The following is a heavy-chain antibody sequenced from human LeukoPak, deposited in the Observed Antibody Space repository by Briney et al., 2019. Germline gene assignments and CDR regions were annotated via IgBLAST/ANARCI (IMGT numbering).Heavy chain of an antibody. J-gene: IGHJ6*02. Sequence: SETLSLTCTVSGGSISSGDYYWSWIRQHPGKGLEWIGYIYYSGDTYYNPSLKSRVTISVDTSKNQFSLKLSSVTAADTAVYYCARGTPPDYGMDVWGQGTTVTVSS. CDR2: IYYSGDT. CDR3: ARGTPPDYGMDV. D-gene: IGHD2-2*01. CDR1: GGSISSGDYY. V-gene: IGHV4-31*03.